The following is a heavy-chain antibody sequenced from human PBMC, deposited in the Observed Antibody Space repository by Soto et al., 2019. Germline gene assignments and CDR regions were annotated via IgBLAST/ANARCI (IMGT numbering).Heavy chain of an antibody. J-gene: IGHJ3*02. CDR1: GGSISSGDYY. CDR2: IYYSGST. V-gene: IGHV4-30-4*01. CDR3: ARGGAAGTLDDAFDI. Sequence: SETLSLTCTVSGGSISSGDYYWSWIRQPPGKGLEWIGYIYYSGSTYYNPSLKSRVTISVDTSKNQFSLKLSSVTAADTAVYYCARGGAAGTLDDAFDIWGQGTMVTVSS. D-gene: IGHD6-13*01.